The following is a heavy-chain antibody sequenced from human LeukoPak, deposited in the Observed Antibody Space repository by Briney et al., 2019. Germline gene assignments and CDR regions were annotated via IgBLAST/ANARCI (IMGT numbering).Heavy chain of an antibody. Sequence: ASVKVSCKASGYTSTDHYLHWVRQAPGQGLEWLGWIDPNSGGTNYAQNFQGRVTMTRDTSITTAYMELSSLRSDDTAIYYCAVHWGPGWYFDLWGRGTQVTVSS. CDR3: AVHWGPGWYFDL. CDR2: IDPNSGGT. D-gene: IGHD7-27*01. J-gene: IGHJ2*01. CDR1: GYTSTDHY. V-gene: IGHV1-2*02.